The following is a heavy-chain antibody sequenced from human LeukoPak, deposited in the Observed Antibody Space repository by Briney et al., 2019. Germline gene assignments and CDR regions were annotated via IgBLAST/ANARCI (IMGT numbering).Heavy chain of an antibody. Sequence: SVKVSCKASGGTFSSYAISWVRQAPGQGLEWMGGIIPIFGTANYAQKLQGRVTITTDESTSTAYMELSSLRSEDTAVYYCARDRWLYYDSSGYYPRAYYFDYWGQGTLVTVSS. CDR1: GGTFSSYA. V-gene: IGHV1-69*05. D-gene: IGHD3-22*01. CDR3: ARDRWLYYDSSGYYPRAYYFDY. CDR2: IIPIFGTA. J-gene: IGHJ4*02.